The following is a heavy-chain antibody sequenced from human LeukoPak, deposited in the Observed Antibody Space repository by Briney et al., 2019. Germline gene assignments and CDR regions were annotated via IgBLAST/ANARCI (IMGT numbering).Heavy chain of an antibody. CDR3: AKDIGGRGGGIAAAGGFFDY. V-gene: IGHV3-9*01. D-gene: IGHD6-13*01. CDR2: ISWNSGSI. J-gene: IGHJ4*02. Sequence: SLRLSCAASGFTFDDYAMHWVRQAPGKGLEWVSGISWNSGSIGYADSVKGRFTISRDNAKNSLYLQMNSLRAEDTALYYCAKDIGGRGGGIAAAGGFFDYWGQGTLVTVSS. CDR1: GFTFDDYA.